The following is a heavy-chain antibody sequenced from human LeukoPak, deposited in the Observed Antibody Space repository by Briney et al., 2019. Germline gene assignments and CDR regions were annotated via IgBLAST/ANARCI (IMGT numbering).Heavy chain of an antibody. J-gene: IGHJ5*02. CDR2: IISTGTTI. CDR1: GFTFSTFT. D-gene: IGHD2-2*01. CDR3: AKGGYCSSTSCYVGWFDP. V-gene: IGHV3-48*01. Sequence: GGSLRLSCAASGFTFSTFTMNWVRQAPGKGLEWVSSIISTGTTIYYADSVKGRFTISRDNAKNSLFLQMNSLRAEDTAVYYCAKGGYCSSTSCYVGWFDPWGQGTLVTVSS.